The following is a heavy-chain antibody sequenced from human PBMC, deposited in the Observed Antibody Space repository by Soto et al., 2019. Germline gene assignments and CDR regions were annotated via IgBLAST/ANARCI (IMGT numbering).Heavy chain of an antibody. CDR1: GGSISSYY. V-gene: IGHV4-59*01. D-gene: IGHD3-10*01. CDR2: IYYSGST. Sequence: SETLSPTCTVSGGSISSYYWSWIRQPPGRGLEWIGYIYYSGSTNYNPSLKSRVTISVDTSKNQFSLKLSSVTAADRAVYYCARDMRRYYGSGSYYNPYNWFDPWGQGTLVTVSS. J-gene: IGHJ5*02. CDR3: ARDMRRYYGSGSYYNPYNWFDP.